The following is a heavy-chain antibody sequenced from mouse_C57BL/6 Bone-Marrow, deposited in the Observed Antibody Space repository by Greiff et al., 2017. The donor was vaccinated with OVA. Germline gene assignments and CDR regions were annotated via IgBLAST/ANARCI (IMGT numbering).Heavy chain of an antibody. CDR1: GYTFTDYY. CDR2: IYPGSGNT. J-gene: IGHJ4*01. D-gene: IGHD4-1*01. CDR3: AGTGIAMDY. Sequence: VKLMESGAELVRPGASVKLSCKASGYTFTDYYINWVKQRPGQGLEWIARIYPGSGNTYYNEKFKGKATLTAEKSSSTAYMQLSSLTSEDSAVYFCAGTGIAMDYWGQGTSVTVSS. V-gene: IGHV1-76*01.